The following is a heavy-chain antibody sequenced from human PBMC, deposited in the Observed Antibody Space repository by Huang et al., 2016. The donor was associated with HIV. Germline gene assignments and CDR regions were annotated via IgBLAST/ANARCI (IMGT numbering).Heavy chain of an antibody. V-gene: IGHV3-30*03. CDR2: VANDGNEK. J-gene: IGHJ6*03. CDR1: GFSFTGYD. Sequence: QGQLVESGGGVVQPGRSLRLSCAASGFSFTGYDMQWVRQVPGKGLEWVSIVANDGNEKYYADSVKGRFTISRDNFKNTLYLQMNSLRTGDTAVYFCLPAGHVSHYYYMDVWGKGTTVIVSS. CDR3: LPAGHVSHYYYMDV.